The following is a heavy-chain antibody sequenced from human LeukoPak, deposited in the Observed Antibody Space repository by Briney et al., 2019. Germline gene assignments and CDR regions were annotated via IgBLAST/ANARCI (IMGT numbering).Heavy chain of an antibody. J-gene: IGHJ4*02. Sequence: GGSLGLSCAASGFTFSSYWMHWVRQDPVKGLLWVPRINGDGSSTDYADSEKGRFTISRDNAKNTVYLQMNSLKAEDTAVYYCVRGYSSGYRLDYWGQGTLVTVSS. V-gene: IGHV3-74*01. CDR1: GFTFSSYW. CDR3: VRGYSSGYRLDY. D-gene: IGHD3-22*01. CDR2: INGDGSST.